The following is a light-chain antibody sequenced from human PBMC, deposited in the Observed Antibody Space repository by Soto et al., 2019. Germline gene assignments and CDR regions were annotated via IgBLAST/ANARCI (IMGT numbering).Light chain of an antibody. J-gene: IGKJ2*01. Sequence: EIVMTQSPAILSVSPGERATLSCRASQSISINLAWYQQKLGQAPRLLIYGASTRATDIPARFSGSGSETEFTLTISRLQSEDFAIYYCQQYDSWPPYTFGQGTKVEIK. CDR2: GAS. V-gene: IGKV3-15*01. CDR1: QSISIN. CDR3: QQYDSWPPYT.